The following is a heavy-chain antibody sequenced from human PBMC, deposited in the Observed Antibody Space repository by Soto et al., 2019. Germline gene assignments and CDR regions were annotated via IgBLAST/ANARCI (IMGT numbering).Heavy chain of an antibody. J-gene: IGHJ5*02. CDR1: GYTFTSYY. D-gene: IGHD3-10*01. CDR3: ARDWAPNYYGSGSYYPYNWFDP. V-gene: IGHV1-46*01. Sequence: ASVKVSCKASGYTFTSYYMHWVRQAPGQGHEWMGIINPSGGSTSYAQKFQGRVTMTRDTSTSTVYMELSSLRSEDTAVYYCARDWAPNYYGSGSYYPYNWFDPWGQGTLVTVSS. CDR2: INPSGGST.